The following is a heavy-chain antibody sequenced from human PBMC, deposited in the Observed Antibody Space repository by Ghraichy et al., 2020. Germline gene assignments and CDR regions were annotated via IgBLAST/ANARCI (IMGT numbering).Heavy chain of an antibody. Sequence: GGSLRLSCAASGFTFSSYSMNWVRQAPGKGLEWVSSISSSSSYIYYADSVKGRFTISRDNAKNSLYLQINSLRAEDTAVYYCARDGYYDSSGYYPMARNHFDYWGQGTLVTVSS. V-gene: IGHV3-21*01. J-gene: IGHJ4*02. CDR3: ARDGYYDSSGYYPMARNHFDY. CDR1: GFTFSSYS. D-gene: IGHD3-22*01. CDR2: ISSSSSYI.